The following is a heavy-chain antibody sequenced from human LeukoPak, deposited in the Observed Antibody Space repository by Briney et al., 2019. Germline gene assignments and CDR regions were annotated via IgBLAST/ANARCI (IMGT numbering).Heavy chain of an antibody. CDR1: GYTFTSYA. CDR2: INAGNGNT. D-gene: IGHD3-22*01. J-gene: IGHJ4*02. CDR3: ARLYYYDSSGYYKRHHYFDY. Sequence: ASVKVSCKASGYTFTSYAMHWVRQAPGQRLEWMGWINAGNGNTKYSQKFQGRVTITRDTSASTAYMELSSLRSEDTAVYYCARLYYYDSSGYYKRHHYFDYWGQGTLVTVSS. V-gene: IGHV1-3*01.